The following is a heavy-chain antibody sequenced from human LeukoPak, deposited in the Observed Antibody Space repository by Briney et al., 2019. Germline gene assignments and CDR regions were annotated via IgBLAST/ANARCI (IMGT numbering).Heavy chain of an antibody. V-gene: IGHV3-30*02. CDR2: IRYDGSNK. CDR1: GFTFSSYG. D-gene: IGHD2-2*01. J-gene: IGHJ4*02. Sequence: QPGGSLRLSCAASGFTFSSYGMHWVRQAPGKGLEWVAFIRYDGSNKYYADSVKGRFTISRDNSKNTLYLQMNSLRAEDTAVYYCAKDQALVVPAAIIGYWGQGTLVTVSS. CDR3: AKDQALVVPAAIIGY.